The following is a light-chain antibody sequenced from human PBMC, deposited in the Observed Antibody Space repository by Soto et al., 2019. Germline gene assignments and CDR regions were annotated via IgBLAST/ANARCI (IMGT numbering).Light chain of an antibody. Sequence: QPVLTQSPSASASLGASVKLTCTLSSGHSNYAIAWHQQQSEKGPRYLMKLNSDGSHSKGDGIPDRFSGSSSGAERYLTISSLQSEDEADYYCQTWGSGIVVXXGGTKLTVL. CDR1: SGHSNYA. CDR3: QTWGSGIVV. J-gene: IGLJ2*01. CDR2: LNSDGSH. V-gene: IGLV4-69*01.